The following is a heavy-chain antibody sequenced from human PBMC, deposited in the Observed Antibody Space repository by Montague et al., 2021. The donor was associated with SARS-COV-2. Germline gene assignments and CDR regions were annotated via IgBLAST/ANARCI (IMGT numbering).Heavy chain of an antibody. CDR1: GGSFSGWY. D-gene: IGHD3-16*01. CDR3: ARSSFLGAHRFDY. Sequence: SETLSLTCAVYGGSFSGWYWSWVRQPPGKGLEWIGEIYHSGNTNYNPSLQSRFTISVDKSKNQFSLRLSSVTAADTAVYYCARSSFLGAHRFDYWGQGTLVTVSS. CDR2: IYHSGNT. J-gene: IGHJ4*02. V-gene: IGHV4-34*01.